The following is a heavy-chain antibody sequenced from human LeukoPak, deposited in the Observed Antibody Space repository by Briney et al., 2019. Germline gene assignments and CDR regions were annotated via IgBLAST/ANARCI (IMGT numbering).Heavy chain of an antibody. CDR1: GFTFSSYE. D-gene: IGHD6-19*01. J-gene: IGHJ6*03. V-gene: IGHV3-48*03. Sequence: GGSLRLSCAASGFTFSSYEMNWVRQAPGKGLEWVSYISSSGSTIYYADSVKGRFTISRDNAKNSLYLQMNSLRAEDTAVYYCARATEQWLSPVYMDVWGKGTTVTVSS. CDR2: ISSSGSTI. CDR3: ARATEQWLSPVYMDV.